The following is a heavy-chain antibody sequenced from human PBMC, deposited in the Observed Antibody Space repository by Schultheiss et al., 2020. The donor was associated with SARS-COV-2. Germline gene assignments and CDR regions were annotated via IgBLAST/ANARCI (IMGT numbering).Heavy chain of an antibody. D-gene: IGHD2-15*01. J-gene: IGHJ4*02. CDR3: ARDGPPYCSGGSCYHFDY. Sequence: GSLRLSCTVSGGSVSSGSYYWSWIRQPPGKGLEWIGYIYYSGSTNYNPSLKSRVTILVDTSKNQFSLKLSSVTAADTAVYYCARDGPPYCSGGSCYHFDYWGQGTLVTVSS. CDR2: IYYSGST. V-gene: IGHV4-61*01. CDR1: GGSVSSGSYY.